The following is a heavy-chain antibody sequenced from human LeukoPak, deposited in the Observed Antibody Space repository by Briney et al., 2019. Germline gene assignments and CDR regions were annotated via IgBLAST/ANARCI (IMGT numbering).Heavy chain of an antibody. CDR2: INPNSGGT. D-gene: IGHD3-10*01. V-gene: IGHV1-2*02. CDR1: GYTFTGYD. Sequence: GASVKVSCKASGYTFTGYDMHWVRQAPGQGLEWMGWINPNSGGTNYAQKFQGRVTMTRDTSISTAYMELSRLRSDDTAVYYCARVRGAGVPCDYWGQGTLVTVSS. J-gene: IGHJ4*02. CDR3: ARVRGAGVPCDY.